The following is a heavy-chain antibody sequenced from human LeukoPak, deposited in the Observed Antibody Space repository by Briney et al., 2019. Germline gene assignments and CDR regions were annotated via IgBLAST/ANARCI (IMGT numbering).Heavy chain of an antibody. CDR3: AADDLFRGV. CDR2: IVVGSGNT. CDR1: GSTFSSSA. Sequence: TSVKVSCKASGSTFSSSAMQWVRQARGQRLEWIGWIVVGSGNTNYAQKFQERVTITRDMSTSTAYMELRRLRSEDTAVYYCAADDLFRGVWGQGTTVTVSS. V-gene: IGHV1-58*02. D-gene: IGHD3-3*01. J-gene: IGHJ6*02.